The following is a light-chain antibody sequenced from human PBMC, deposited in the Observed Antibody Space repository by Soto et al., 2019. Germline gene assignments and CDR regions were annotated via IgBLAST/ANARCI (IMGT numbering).Light chain of an antibody. CDR3: CSYAGSSTYV. CDR1: SSDVGSYNL. CDR2: EGS. V-gene: IGLV2-23*01. J-gene: IGLJ1*01. Sequence: QSFLTQPASVSWSPGQSITISCTGTSSDVGSYNLVSWYQQHPGKAPKLMIYEGSKRPSGVSNRFSGSKSGNTASLTISGLQAEDEADYYCCSYAGSSTYVFGTGTKVTVL.